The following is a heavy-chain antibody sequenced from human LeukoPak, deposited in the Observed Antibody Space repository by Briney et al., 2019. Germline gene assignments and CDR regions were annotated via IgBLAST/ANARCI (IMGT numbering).Heavy chain of an antibody. D-gene: IGHD4-17*01. CDR1: GYTFTSYA. CDR3: ARDDNYGDPYYGMDA. Sequence: ASVKVSCKASGYTFTSYAFSWVRQAPGQGLEWMGWINTNNGNTNYVQRLQGRVTMTTDTSTSTAYMELRSLRSDDTAVYYCARDDNYGDPYYGMDAWGQGTTVTVSS. CDR2: INTNNGNT. V-gene: IGHV1-18*01. J-gene: IGHJ6*02.